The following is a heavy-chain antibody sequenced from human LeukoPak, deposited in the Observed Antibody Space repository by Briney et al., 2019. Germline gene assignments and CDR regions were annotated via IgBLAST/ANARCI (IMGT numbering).Heavy chain of an antibody. Sequence: PSGTLSLTCAVSGGSISSSNWWSWVRQPPGKGLEWIGEIYHSGSTNYNPSLKSRVTISMDKSNNQLSLKLSSLTAADTAVYYCARNGGGSGWGNWFDPWGQGTLVTVSS. J-gene: IGHJ5*02. CDR3: ARNGGGSGWGNWFDP. CDR2: IYHSGST. CDR1: GGSISSSNW. D-gene: IGHD6-19*01. V-gene: IGHV4-4*02.